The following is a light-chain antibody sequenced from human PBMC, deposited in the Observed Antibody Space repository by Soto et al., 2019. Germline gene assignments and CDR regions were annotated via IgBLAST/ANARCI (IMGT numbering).Light chain of an antibody. CDR2: GAS. J-gene: IGKJ1*01. Sequence: EIGLTQSPGTLSLSPGERATLSCRASQSVSSSYLAWYQQKPCQAPRLLIYGASSRATGIPDRFSGSGSGTDFTLTISRLEPEDFAVYYCQQYGSSPTTFGQGTKVEIK. CDR1: QSVSSSY. CDR3: QQYGSSPTT. V-gene: IGKV3-20*01.